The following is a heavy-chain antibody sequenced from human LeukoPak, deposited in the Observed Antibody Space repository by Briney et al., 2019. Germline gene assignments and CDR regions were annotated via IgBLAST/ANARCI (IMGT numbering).Heavy chain of an antibody. CDR3: ARRNPYDSGGHYYALDY. CDR1: GGSISGYY. J-gene: IGHJ4*02. CDR2: VSYSGST. V-gene: IGHV4-59*01. Sequence: PSETLSLTCTVSGGSISGYYWSWIRQPPGKGLEWIGYVSYSGSTNYNPSLKSRVTISVDTSKNQVSLKLRSVTAADTAVYYCARRNPYDSGGHYYALDYWGQGTLVTVSS. D-gene: IGHD3-22*01.